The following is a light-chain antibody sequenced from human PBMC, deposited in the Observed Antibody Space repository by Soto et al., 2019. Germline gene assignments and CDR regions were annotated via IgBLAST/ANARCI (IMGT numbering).Light chain of an antibody. CDR2: AAS. CDR1: QSLLQSDGNTY. V-gene: IGKV2D-29*01. J-gene: IGKJ1*01. CDR3: MQSIELPRT. Sequence: IVMTQTPLSLSVTPGQPASISCKSSQSLLQSDGNTYLYWFLQKPGQHPQLLIYAASNLFSGVPERFSGSGSGTQFALKISRVEAEDVGLYYCMQSIELPRTFCQGTKVHIK.